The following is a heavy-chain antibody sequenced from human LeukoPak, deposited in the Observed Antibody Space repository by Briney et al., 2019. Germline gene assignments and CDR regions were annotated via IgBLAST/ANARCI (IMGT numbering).Heavy chain of an antibody. V-gene: IGHV3-66*01. Sequence: PGGSLRLSCAASVFTVSTSYMSWVRQAPGKGLEWVSVIYSGGSTYYADSVKGRFTISRDNSKNTVYLQMNSLRAEDTAVYYCARDRNTGHLDYWGQGTLVTVSS. CDR2: IYSGGST. CDR1: VFTVSTSY. CDR3: ARDRNTGHLDY. D-gene: IGHD2-8*02. J-gene: IGHJ4*02.